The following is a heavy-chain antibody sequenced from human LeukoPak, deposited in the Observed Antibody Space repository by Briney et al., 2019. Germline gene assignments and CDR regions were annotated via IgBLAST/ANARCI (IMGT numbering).Heavy chain of an antibody. CDR3: AREDSGMDV. CDR1: GGSFSGYY. V-gene: IGHV4-34*01. Sequence: SETLSLTCAAYGGSFSGYYWSWIRQPPGKGLEWIGEINHSGSTNYNPSLKSRVTISVDTSKNQFSLKLSSVTAADTAVYYCAREDSGMDVWGQGTTVTVSS. CDR2: INHSGST. J-gene: IGHJ6*02.